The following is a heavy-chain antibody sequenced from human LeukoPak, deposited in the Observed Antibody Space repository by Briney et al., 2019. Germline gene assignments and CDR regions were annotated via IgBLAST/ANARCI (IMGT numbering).Heavy chain of an antibody. Sequence: GGSLRLSCAASGFSFNDYYMSWFRQAPGKGLEWVSYISSSGSTVFYADSVKGRFTISRDNVKNSLYLQMNSLRAEDTAVYYCARGGSDFWSGYSFDYWGQGTLVTVSS. CDR2: ISSSGSTV. J-gene: IGHJ4*02. CDR3: ARGGSDFWSGYSFDY. D-gene: IGHD3-3*01. CDR1: GFSFNDYY. V-gene: IGHV3-11*04.